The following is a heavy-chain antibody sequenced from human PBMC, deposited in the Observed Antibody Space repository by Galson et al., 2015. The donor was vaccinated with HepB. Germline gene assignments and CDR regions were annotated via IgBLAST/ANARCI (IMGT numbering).Heavy chain of an antibody. D-gene: IGHD1-26*01. CDR1: GFTFSNYA. J-gene: IGHJ5*02. V-gene: IGHV3-23*01. CDR2: ISGSGGST. Sequence: LRLSCAASGFTFSNYAMSWVRQAPGKGLEWVSVISGSGGSTYYADSVKGRFTISRDNSKNTLYLQMNSLRAEDTAVYYCAKDLEGRSYSRWNWFDPWCQGTLVTVSS. CDR3: AKDLEGRSYSRWNWFDP.